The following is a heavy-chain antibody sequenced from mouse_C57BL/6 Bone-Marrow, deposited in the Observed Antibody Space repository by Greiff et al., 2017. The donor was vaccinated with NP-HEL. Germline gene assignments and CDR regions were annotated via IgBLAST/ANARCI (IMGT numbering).Heavy chain of an antibody. CDR2: IWTGGGT. D-gene: IGHD2-4*01. CDR3: ARGGLYDYDLWFAY. CDR1: GFSLNSYA. J-gene: IGHJ3*01. Sequence: VQRVESGPGLVAPSQSLSITCTVSGFSLNSYAISWVRQPPGKGLEWLGVIWTGGGTNYNSALKSRLSISKDNSKSQVFLKMNSLQTDDTARYYCARGGLYDYDLWFAYWGQGTLVTVSA. V-gene: IGHV2-9-1*01.